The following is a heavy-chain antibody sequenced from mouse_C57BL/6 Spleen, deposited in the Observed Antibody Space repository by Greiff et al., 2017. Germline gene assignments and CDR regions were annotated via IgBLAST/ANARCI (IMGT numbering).Heavy chain of an antibody. CDR3: ARVGTTGAMDY. D-gene: IGHD2-1*01. V-gene: IGHV1-52*01. CDR2: IDPSDSET. J-gene: IGHJ4*01. CDR1: GYTFTSYW. Sequence: QVQLQQPGAELVRPGSSVKLSCKASGYTFTSYWMHWVKQRPIQGLEWIGNIDPSDSETNYNQKFKDKATLTVDKSSSTAYMQLSSLTSEDSAVYYCARVGTTGAMDYWGQGTSVTVSS.